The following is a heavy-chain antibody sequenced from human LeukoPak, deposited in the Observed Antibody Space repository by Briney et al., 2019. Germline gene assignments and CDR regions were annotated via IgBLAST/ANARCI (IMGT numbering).Heavy chain of an antibody. CDR2: ISTYNGNT. V-gene: IGHV1-18*01. J-gene: IGHJ4*02. CDR1: GYTFTSYG. CDR3: ARADIRAIASSGWYGFDY. D-gene: IGHD6-19*01. Sequence: GASVKVSCRASGYTFTSYGISWVRQAPGQGLEWMGWISTYNGNTNYAQMLQGRITMTTDTSTRTAYMELRSLRSDDTAVYYCARADIRAIASSGWYGFDYWGQGTLVTVSS.